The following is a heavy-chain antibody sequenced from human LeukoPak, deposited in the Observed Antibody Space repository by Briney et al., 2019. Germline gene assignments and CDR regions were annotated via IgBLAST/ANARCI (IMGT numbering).Heavy chain of an antibody. V-gene: IGHV3-53*01. CDR3: TRSGYRHPYHFDS. CDR1: GFSVRTTY. Sequence: GGSLSLSCAASGFSVRTTYMSWVRQAPGKGLEWVSVLYTGGGTDHADSVKGRFTISRDNSKNTLSLQMNSLRVEDTAIYYCTRSGYRHPYHFDSWGQGTLVIVSS. CDR2: LYTGGGT. J-gene: IGHJ4*02. D-gene: IGHD3-22*01.